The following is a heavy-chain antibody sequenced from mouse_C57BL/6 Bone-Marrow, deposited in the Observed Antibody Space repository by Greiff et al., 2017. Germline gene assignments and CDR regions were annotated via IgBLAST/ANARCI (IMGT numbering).Heavy chain of an antibody. J-gene: IGHJ2*01. CDR1: GFTFSSYA. CDR2: ISDGGSYT. D-gene: IGHD1-1*01. CDR3: ARGGAVVGGY. V-gene: IGHV5-4*03. Sequence: EVKVVESGGGLVKPGGSLKLSCAASGFTFSSYAMSWVRQTPEKRLEWVATISDGGSYTYYPDNVKGRFTISRDNAKNNLYLQMSHLKSEDTAMYYCARGGAVVGGYWGQGTTLTVSS.